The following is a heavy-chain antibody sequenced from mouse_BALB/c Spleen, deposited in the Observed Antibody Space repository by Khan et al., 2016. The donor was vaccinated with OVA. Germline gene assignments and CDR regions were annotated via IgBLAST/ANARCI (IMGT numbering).Heavy chain of an antibody. CDR2: ISSGGNT. Sequence: VQLKESGGGLVKPGGSLKLSCAASGFTFSSYAVSWVRQTPEKRLEWVASISSGGNTYYPDSVKGRFTISRDDARNILYLQMSSLRSEDTAMYYCTRLVDYWGQGTSVTVSS. CDR1: GFTFSSYA. CDR3: TRLVDY. J-gene: IGHJ4*01. V-gene: IGHV5-6-5*01.